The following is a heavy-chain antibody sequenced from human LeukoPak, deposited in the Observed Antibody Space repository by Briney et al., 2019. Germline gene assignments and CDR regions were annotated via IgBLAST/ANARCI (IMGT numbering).Heavy chain of an antibody. J-gene: IGHJ4*02. CDR2: IYYSGST. Sequence: SETLSLTCTVSGGSISSYYWSWIRQPPGKGLEWIGYIYYSGSTNYNPSLKSRVTISVDTSKNQFSLKLSSVTAADTAVYYCARVGLDWGSIDYWGQGTLVTVSS. D-gene: IGHD3/OR15-3a*01. CDR1: GGSISSYY. V-gene: IGHV4-59*12. CDR3: ARVGLDWGSIDY.